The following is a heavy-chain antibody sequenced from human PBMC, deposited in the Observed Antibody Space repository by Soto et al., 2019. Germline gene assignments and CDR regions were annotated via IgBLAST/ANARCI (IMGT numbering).Heavy chain of an antibody. CDR1: GYTFTRYG. J-gene: IGHJ4*02. V-gene: IGHV1-18*01. D-gene: IGHD6-13*01. Sequence: ASVKVSCKASGYTFTRYGISCVRQAPGQGLEWMGWISAYNGNTNYAQKLQGRVTMTTDTSTSTAYMELRSLRSDDTAVYYCASVAAAGIGFDYWGQGTLVTVSS. CDR3: ASVAAAGIGFDY. CDR2: ISAYNGNT.